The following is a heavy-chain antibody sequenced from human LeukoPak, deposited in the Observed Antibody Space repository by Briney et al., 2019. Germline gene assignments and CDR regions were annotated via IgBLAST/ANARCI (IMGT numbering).Heavy chain of an antibody. CDR1: GFTFSSDW. D-gene: IGHD4-17*01. Sequence: PGGSLRLSCAASGFTFSSDWMHWVRQAPGEGLVWVSRITNDASSTSYADSVKGRFTISRDNAKNTLYLGMSSLRAEDTAVYYCVRDSSVTRMDVWGKGTTVTVSS. J-gene: IGHJ6*04. CDR3: VRDSSVTRMDV. CDR2: ITNDASST. V-gene: IGHV3-74*01.